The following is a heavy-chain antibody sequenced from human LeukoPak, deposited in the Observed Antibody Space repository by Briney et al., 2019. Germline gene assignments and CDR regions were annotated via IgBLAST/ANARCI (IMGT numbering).Heavy chain of an antibody. D-gene: IGHD3-22*01. CDR1: GFTFSSYA. CDR2: ISYDGNNK. Sequence: GRSLRLSCAASGFTFSSYAMHWVRQAPGKGLEWVAVISYDGNNKYYADSVKGRFTISRDNSKNTLYLQMNSLRAEDTAVYYCARGPWGVSSGYYGYFDYWGQGTLVTVSS. J-gene: IGHJ4*02. V-gene: IGHV3-30-3*01. CDR3: ARGPWGVSSGYYGYFDY.